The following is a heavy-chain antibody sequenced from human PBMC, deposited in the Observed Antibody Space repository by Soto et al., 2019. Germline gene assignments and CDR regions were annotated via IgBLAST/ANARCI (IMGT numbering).Heavy chain of an antibody. J-gene: IGHJ4*02. CDR1: GGSISSGDYY. CDR2: IYYSGST. V-gene: IGHV4-30-4*01. Sequence: QVQLQESGPGLVKPSQTLSLTCTVSGGSISSGDYYWSWIRQPPGKGLEWIGYIYYSGSTYYNPSLKSRVTISEDTSKNQFSLKLSSVTAADTAVYYCARAADCSGGSCYFFLGYWGQGTLVTVSS. D-gene: IGHD2-15*01. CDR3: ARAADCSGGSCYFFLGY.